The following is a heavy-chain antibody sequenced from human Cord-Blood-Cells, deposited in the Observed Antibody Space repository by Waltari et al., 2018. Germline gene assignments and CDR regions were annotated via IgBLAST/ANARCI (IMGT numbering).Heavy chain of an antibody. CDR2: IYHSGST. CDR1: GYSISSGYY. Sequence: QVQLQESGPGLVKPSETLSLTCAVSGYSISSGYYWGWIRQPPGKGLEWIGSIYHSGSTYYNPSLKSRVTISVDTSKNQFSLKLSSVTAADTAVYYCARNSGSYYAWGQGTLVTVSS. CDR3: ARNSGSYYA. V-gene: IGHV4-38-2*01. J-gene: IGHJ4*02. D-gene: IGHD1-26*01.